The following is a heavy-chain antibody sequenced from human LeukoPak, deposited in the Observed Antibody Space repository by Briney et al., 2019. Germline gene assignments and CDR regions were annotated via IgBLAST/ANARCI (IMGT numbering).Heavy chain of an antibody. J-gene: IGHJ4*02. V-gene: IGHV3-48*01. D-gene: IGHD3-3*01. Sequence: GGSLRLSCAASGFTFSSYSMNWVRQAPGKGLEWVSYISSSSSTIYYADSVKGRFTISRDNSKNTLYLQMNSLRAEDTAVYYCAKVAYDFWSGYYPLTQYYFDYWGQGTLVTVSS. CDR2: ISSSSSTI. CDR1: GFTFSSYS. CDR3: AKVAYDFWSGYYPLTQYYFDY.